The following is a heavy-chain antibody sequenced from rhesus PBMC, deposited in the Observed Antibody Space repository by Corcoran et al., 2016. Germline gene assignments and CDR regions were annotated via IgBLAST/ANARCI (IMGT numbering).Heavy chain of an antibody. CDR2: SYGNRASN. J-gene: IGHJ4*01. CDR1: GGSISAYSS. Sequence: QVTLQQWGEGLVKPSETLSLTCAVYGGSISAYSSWSWFRQPPVKGLDWIGYSYGNRASNNYNPSLKNRVTISKDTSKNQFSLKLSSVTAADTAVYYCAVGGQFDFWGQGVLVTVSS. CDR3: AVGGQFDF. V-gene: IGHV4-73*01.